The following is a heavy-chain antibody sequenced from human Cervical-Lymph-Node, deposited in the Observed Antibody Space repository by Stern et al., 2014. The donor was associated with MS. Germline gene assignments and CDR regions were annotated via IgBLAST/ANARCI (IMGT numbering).Heavy chain of an antibody. J-gene: IGHJ6*02. V-gene: IGHV3-30*03. CDR3: ATNRVMVPGKDFFYGLDV. CDR1: GFTFSSYG. Sequence: VQLVESGGGVVQPGRSLRLSCAASGFTFSSYGMLWFRQAPGQGLEWVALMSYDGSRPYYADTCNGRFTVSRDNSKNTLYLQMSSLRAEDTAVYYCATNRVMVPGKDFFYGLDVWGQGTTVTVSS. D-gene: IGHD3-10*01. CDR2: MSYDGSRP.